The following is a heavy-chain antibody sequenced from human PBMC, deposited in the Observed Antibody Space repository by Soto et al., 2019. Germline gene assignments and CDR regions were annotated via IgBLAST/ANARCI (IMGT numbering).Heavy chain of an antibody. V-gene: IGHV3-21*01. Sequence: SLRLSCASSGFTFTRYSMNWVRQAPGKGLEWVSSISSTTNYIYYADSMKGRFTVSRDNAKNSVYLEMNSLSAEDTAVYYCARESEDLTSNFDYWGQGTLVTVSS. CDR2: ISSTTNYI. CDR3: ARESEDLTSNFDY. J-gene: IGHJ4*02. CDR1: GFTFTRYS.